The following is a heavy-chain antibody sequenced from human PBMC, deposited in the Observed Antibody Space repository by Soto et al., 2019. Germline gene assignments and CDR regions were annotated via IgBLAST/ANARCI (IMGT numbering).Heavy chain of an antibody. CDR1: GGSISSSSYY. Sequence: QLLESGPGLVKPSETLSLTCTVSGGSISSSSYYWGWIRQPPGKGLEWIGSIYYSGSTYYNPSLKSRVTISVDTSKNQFSLKLSSVTAADTAVYYCARQVVGDSGYDFAFDIWGQGTMVTVSS. CDR2: IYYSGST. J-gene: IGHJ3*02. D-gene: IGHD5-12*01. CDR3: ARQVVGDSGYDFAFDI. V-gene: IGHV4-39*01.